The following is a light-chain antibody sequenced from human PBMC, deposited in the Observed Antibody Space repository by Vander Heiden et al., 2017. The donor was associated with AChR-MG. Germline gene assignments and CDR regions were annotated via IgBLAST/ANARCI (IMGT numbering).Light chain of an antibody. CDR2: KAS. CDR3: QHYKSFPLT. J-gene: IGKJ4*01. CDR1: QSISDW. Sequence: DIQMTQSPPTLSASVGDRVTITCRASQSISDWLAWYQQKPGKAPKLLIYKASNLESGVPSRFSGSGSGTEFALTISSLQPDDFATYYCQHYKSFPLTFGGGTKVEI. V-gene: IGKV1-5*03.